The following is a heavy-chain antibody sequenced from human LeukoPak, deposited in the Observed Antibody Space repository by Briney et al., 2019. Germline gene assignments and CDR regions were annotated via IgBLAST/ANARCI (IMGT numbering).Heavy chain of an antibody. CDR1: GGSFSGYY. J-gene: IGHJ6*02. CDR3: ARGRAYYDILTCYYRYYYYGMDV. Sequence: SETLSLTCAVYGGSFSGYYWSWIRQPPGKGLEWIGEINHSGSTNYNPSLKSRVTISVDTSKNQFSLKLSSVTAADTAVYYCARGRAYYDILTCYYRYYYYGMDVWGQGTTVTVSS. D-gene: IGHD3-9*01. CDR2: INHSGST. V-gene: IGHV4-34*01.